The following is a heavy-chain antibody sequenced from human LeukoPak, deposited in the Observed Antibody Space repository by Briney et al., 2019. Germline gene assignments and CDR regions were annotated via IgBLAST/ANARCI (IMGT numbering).Heavy chain of an antibody. Sequence: GGSLRLSCAASGFTFSSYATSWVRQAPGKGLEWVSAISGSGGSTYYADSVKGRFTISRDNPKNTLYLQMNSLRAEDTAVYYCAVVVAAVFDPWGQGTLVTVSS. CDR2: ISGSGGST. CDR1: GFTFSSYA. V-gene: IGHV3-23*01. CDR3: AVVVAAVFDP. J-gene: IGHJ5*02. D-gene: IGHD2-15*01.